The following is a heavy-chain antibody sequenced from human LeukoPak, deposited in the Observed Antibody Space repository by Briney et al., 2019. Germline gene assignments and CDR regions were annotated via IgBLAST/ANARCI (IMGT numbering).Heavy chain of an antibody. J-gene: IGHJ6*02. CDR3: AREYRYCSGGDCSWPNSGMDV. D-gene: IGHD2-15*01. V-gene: IGHV1-18*04. Sequence: ASVKVSCKASGYTFTDYYMHWVRQAPGQGPEWMGWISGYNGNTNYAQKFQGRVTMTTHTSTRTAELELRGLRSDDTAVYYCAREYRYCSGGDCSWPNSGMDVWGQGTMVTVSS. CDR1: GYTFTDYY. CDR2: ISGYNGNT.